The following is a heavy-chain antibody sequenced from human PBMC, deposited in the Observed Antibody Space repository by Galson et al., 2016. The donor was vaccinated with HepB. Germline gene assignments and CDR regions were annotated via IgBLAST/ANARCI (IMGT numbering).Heavy chain of an antibody. V-gene: IGHV4-39*07. CDR1: GGSISSSTHY. CDR3: ARSSTYCSTTTCYGWFDP. Sequence: SLTCTFSGGSISSSTHYWGWIRQPPGKGLEWIGNIYYNGNTYYNPSLKSRVTISVDTSKNQFSLNLTSVTAADTAVYHCARSSTYCSTTTCYGWFDPWGQGTLVIVSS. J-gene: IGHJ5*02. CDR2: IYYNGNT. D-gene: IGHD2-2*01.